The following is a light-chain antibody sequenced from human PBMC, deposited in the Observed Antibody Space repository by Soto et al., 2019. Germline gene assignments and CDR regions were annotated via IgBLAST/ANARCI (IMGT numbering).Light chain of an antibody. J-gene: IGKJ1*01. V-gene: IGKV3-11*01. CDR1: QSVSSTY. CDR3: QLYTNWPRWT. CDR2: DTS. Sequence: EIVLTQSPGTLSLSPGERATLSCRASQSVSSTYLGCYQQKPGQAPRLLIYDTSNRATGIPARFSGSGSGTDFTLTISSLESEDFAVYYCQLYTNWPRWTFGQGTKVDIK.